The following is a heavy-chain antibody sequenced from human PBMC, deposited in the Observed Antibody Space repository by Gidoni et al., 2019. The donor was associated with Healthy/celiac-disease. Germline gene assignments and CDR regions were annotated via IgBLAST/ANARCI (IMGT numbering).Heavy chain of an antibody. D-gene: IGHD3-9*01. Sequence: EVQLVESGGGLVQPGRSLRLSCTASGFTFGDYAMSWFRQAPGKGLEWVGFIRSKAYGGTTEYAASVKGRFTISRDDSKSIAYLQMNSLKTEDTAVYYCTREREEVLRYFDWLPRRDYWGQGTLVTVSS. CDR2: IRSKAYGGTT. J-gene: IGHJ4*02. CDR3: TREREEVLRYFDWLPRRDY. CDR1: GFTFGDYA. V-gene: IGHV3-49*03.